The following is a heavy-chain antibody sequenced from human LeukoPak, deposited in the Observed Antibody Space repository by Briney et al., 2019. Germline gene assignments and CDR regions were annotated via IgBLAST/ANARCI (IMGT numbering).Heavy chain of an antibody. CDR2: INPSGGST. CDR1: GYTFTSYY. V-gene: IGHV1-46*01. CDR3: ARDLLRYFDGFGWFDP. D-gene: IGHD3-9*01. Sequence: ASVKVSCKASGYTFTSYYMHWVRQGPGQGLEWMGIINPSGGSTSYAQKFQGRVTMTRDTSTSTVYMELSSLRSEDTAVYYCARDLLRYFDGFGWFDPWGQGTLVTVSS. J-gene: IGHJ5*02.